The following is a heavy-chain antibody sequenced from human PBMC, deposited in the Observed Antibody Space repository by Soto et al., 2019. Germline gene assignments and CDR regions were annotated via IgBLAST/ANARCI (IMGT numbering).Heavy chain of an antibody. CDR2: IYDYGST. J-gene: IGHJ4*02. V-gene: IGHV4-61*01. CDR3: ARDEGGNPDY. Sequence: PSETLSLTCAVSGASGSSGSHYWSWIRQPPGKGLEWIGSIYDYGSTNYTPSLKSRVTISLDTSKNQFSLKLRSVTAADTALYYCARDEGGNPDYWRQGTLVTVSS. D-gene: IGHD2-15*01. CDR1: GASGSSGSHY.